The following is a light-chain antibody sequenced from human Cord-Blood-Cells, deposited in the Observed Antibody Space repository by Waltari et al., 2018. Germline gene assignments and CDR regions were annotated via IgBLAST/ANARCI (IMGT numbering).Light chain of an antibody. CDR1: SGHSSYI. J-gene: IGLJ3*02. CDR3: ETWDSNTRV. V-gene: IGLV4-60*03. CDR2: LEGSGSY. Sequence: QPVLTQSSSASASLGSSVKLTCTLSSGHSSYIIAWHQQQPGKAPRYLMKLEGSGSYNKGSGVPDRYSGSSSGADRYLTISSRQSEDEDDYYCETWDSNTRVFGGGTKLTVL.